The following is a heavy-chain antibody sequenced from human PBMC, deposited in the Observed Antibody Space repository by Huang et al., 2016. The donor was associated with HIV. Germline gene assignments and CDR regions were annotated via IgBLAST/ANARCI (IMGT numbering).Heavy chain of an antibody. CDR2: IYPGDADT. J-gene: IGHJ6*02. D-gene: IGHD3-10*01. Sequence: EVQLVQSGAEVKKPGESLKISCKGSGYRFRSNWIGWVRQMPGKGLEWMGIIYPGDADTRYSPSVQGQVTISADKSSNTAYLQWSSLKASDTAMYYCARLIGSPSFYYGLDVWGQGTTVTVSS. CDR3: ARLIGSPSFYYGLDV. CDR1: GYRFRSNW. V-gene: IGHV5-51*01.